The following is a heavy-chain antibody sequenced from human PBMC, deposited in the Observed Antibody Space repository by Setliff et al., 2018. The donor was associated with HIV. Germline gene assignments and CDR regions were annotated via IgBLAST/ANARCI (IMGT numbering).Heavy chain of an antibody. CDR2: LDPKDGKT. J-gene: IGHJ4*02. CDR3: VIGSAARPFDY. CDR1: GYTLTKLS. D-gene: IGHD6-6*01. Sequence: GASVKVSCKVSGYTLTKLSMHWVRQAPEKGLEWMGGLDPKDGKTMYAQKFQGRVTMTEDTSTDTAHMELRSLRSEDTAVYYCVIGSAARPFDYWGQGTQVTVSS. V-gene: IGHV1-24*01.